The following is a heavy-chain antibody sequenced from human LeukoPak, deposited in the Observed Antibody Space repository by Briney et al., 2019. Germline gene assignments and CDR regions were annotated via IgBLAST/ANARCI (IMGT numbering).Heavy chain of an antibody. CDR3: AGLRFLEWFAFRYVGWFDP. Sequence: SETLSLTCAVYGGSFSGYYWSWIRQPPGKGLEWIGEINHSGSTNYNPSLKSRVTISVDTSKNQFSLKLSSVTAADTGVYYCAGLRFLEWFAFRYVGWFDPWGQGTLVTVSS. J-gene: IGHJ5*02. D-gene: IGHD3-3*01. CDR2: INHSGST. CDR1: GGSFSGYY. V-gene: IGHV4-34*01.